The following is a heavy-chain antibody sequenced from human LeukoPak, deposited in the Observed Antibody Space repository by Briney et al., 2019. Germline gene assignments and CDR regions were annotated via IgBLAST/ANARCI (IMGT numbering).Heavy chain of an antibody. CDR2: ISGSGGST. D-gene: IGHD6-19*01. CDR1: GFTFSSYA. J-gene: IGHJ4*01. CDR3: AKDHQWLVSYFDY. Sequence: GGSLRLSCAASGFTFSSYAVSWVRQAPGKGLEWVSAISGSGGSTYYADSVKGRFTISRDNSKNTLYLQMNSLRAEDTAVYYCAKDHQWLVSYFDYWGHGTLVTVSS. V-gene: IGHV3-23*01.